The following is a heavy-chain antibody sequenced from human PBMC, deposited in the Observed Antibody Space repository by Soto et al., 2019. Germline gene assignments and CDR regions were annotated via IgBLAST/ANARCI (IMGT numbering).Heavy chain of an antibody. CDR2: IGGSGSST. CDR3: AKVSTGYYYYFDS. V-gene: IGHV3-23*01. D-gene: IGHD3-9*01. Sequence: PEGSLRLSCAASGFTFSSYAMSWVRQAPGKGLEWVSGIGGSGSSTFYADSVKGRFTISRDNSKNTLYLQMNSLRAEDTAVYHCAKVSTGYYYYFDSWGRGTLVTVSS. J-gene: IGHJ4*02. CDR1: GFTFSSYA.